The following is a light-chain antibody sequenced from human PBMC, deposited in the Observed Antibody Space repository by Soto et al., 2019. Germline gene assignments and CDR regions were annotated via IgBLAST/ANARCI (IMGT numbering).Light chain of an antibody. CDR3: QSFDNNNHWV. J-gene: IGLJ3*02. CDR2: KDN. Sequence: NFMLTQPHSVSVSPGKTVTMSCTRSSGSIANNFVPWYQQRPGSSPTTVIYKDNQRPSGVPDRFSGSIDSSSNSASLSISRLKTEDEADYYCQSFDNNNHWVFGGGTKLTVL. V-gene: IGLV6-57*01. CDR1: SGSIANNF.